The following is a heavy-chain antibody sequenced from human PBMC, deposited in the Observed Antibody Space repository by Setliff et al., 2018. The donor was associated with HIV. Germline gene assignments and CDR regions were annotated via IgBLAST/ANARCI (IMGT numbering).Heavy chain of an antibody. V-gene: IGHV4-61*02. CDR1: GASINSGSYY. J-gene: IGHJ4*02. Sequence: SETLSLTCSVSGASINSGSYYWSWIRQPAGKGLEWIGRFYTSGSTNYNPSLKSRVTISLDTSKNQFSLKLSSVTAADTAVYYCARTTLTIFGVVIPDYWGQGTLVTVSS. D-gene: IGHD3-3*01. CDR3: ARTTLTIFGVVIPDY. CDR2: FYTSGST.